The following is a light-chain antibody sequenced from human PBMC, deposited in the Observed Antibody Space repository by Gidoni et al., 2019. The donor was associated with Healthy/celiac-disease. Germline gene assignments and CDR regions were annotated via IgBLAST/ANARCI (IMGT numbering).Light chain of an antibody. CDR3: QQYYRTPWT. CDR1: QSVLYSSTNKKY. V-gene: IGKV4-1*01. J-gene: IGKJ1*01. CDR2: WAS. Sequence: DMVMTQSPDSLATLNCKSSQSVLYSSTNKKYLAWYQPKPGPPPKLIIDWASTRESGVPDRFSGSWSGTDFTLTISILHAEYVSVYYCQQYYRTPWTCGQGTKVEIK.